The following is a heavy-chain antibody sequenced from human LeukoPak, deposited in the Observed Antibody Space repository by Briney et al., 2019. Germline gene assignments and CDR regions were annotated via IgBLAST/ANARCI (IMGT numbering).Heavy chain of an antibody. Sequence: ASVKVSCKASGYTFTSYGISWVRQAPGQGLEWMGWISAYNGNTNYAQKLQGRVTMTTDTSTSTAYMGLRSLRSDDTAVYYCARDEGDSSGWIRPFDYWGQGTLVTVSS. V-gene: IGHV1-18*04. D-gene: IGHD6-19*01. J-gene: IGHJ4*02. CDR3: ARDEGDSSGWIRPFDY. CDR1: GYTFTSYG. CDR2: ISAYNGNT.